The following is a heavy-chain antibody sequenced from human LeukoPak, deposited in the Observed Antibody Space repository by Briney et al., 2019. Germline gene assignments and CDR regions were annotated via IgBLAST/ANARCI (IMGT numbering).Heavy chain of an antibody. CDR3: ARESSGYDLYYFDY. CDR2: INPNSGGT. D-gene: IGHD5-12*01. V-gene: IGHV1-2*06. J-gene: IGHJ4*02. CDR1: GYTFTGYY. Sequence: ASVKVSCKASGYTFTGYYMHWVRQAPGQGLEWMGRINPNSGGTNYAQKFQGRVTMTRDTSISTAYMELSRLRSDDTAVHYCARESSGYDLYYFDYWGQGTLVTVSS.